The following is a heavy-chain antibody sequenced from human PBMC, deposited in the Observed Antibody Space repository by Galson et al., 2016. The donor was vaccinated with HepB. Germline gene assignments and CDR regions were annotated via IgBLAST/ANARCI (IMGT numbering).Heavy chain of an antibody. V-gene: IGHV3-23*01. D-gene: IGHD5-18*01. Sequence: SLRLSCAASGFDFSYYAMAWVRQAPGKGLQWVATVSITGQTTYYADSVKGRFTITRDTSKNAVYLQMHRLTAEDTDIYYCAKPLSQMWLGVDSWGQGALVTVSS. J-gene: IGHJ4*02. CDR1: GFDFSYYA. CDR2: VSITGQTT. CDR3: AKPLSQMWLGVDS.